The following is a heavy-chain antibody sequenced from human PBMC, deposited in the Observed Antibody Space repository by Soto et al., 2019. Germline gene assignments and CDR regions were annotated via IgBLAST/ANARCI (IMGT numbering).Heavy chain of an antibody. J-gene: IGHJ6*02. CDR2: INHSGST. CDR3: ARGTRYYYYGMDV. V-gene: IGHV4-34*01. Sequence: SETLSLTCAVYGGSFSGYYWSWIRQPPGKGLEWIGEINHSGSTNYNPSLKSRVTISVDTSKNQFSLKLSSVTAADTAVYYCARGTRYYYYGMDVWGQGTTVTVSS. CDR1: GGSFSGYY.